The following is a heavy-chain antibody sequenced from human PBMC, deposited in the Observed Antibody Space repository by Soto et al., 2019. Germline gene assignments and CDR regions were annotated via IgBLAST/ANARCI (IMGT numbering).Heavy chain of an antibody. J-gene: IGHJ4*02. V-gene: IGHV3-30*18. D-gene: IGHD3-16*01. Sequence: GGSLRLSCAASGFTFSSYGMHWVRQAPGKGLEWVAVISYDGSNKYYADSVKGRFTISRDNSKNTLYLQMNSLRAEDTAVYYCAKGGSLGVITSSYWGQGTLVTVSS. CDR3: AKGGSLGVITSSY. CDR2: ISYDGSNK. CDR1: GFTFSSYG.